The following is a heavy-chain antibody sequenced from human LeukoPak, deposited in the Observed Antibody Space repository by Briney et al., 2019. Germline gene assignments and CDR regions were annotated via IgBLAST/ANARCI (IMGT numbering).Heavy chain of an antibody. D-gene: IGHD6-13*01. CDR3: AKNKIAAAAYYFDY. V-gene: IGHV3-30-3*02. CDR2: ISYDGSNK. CDR1: GFTFSNYA. Sequence: GGSLRLSCAASGFTFSNYAMHWVRQAPGKGLEWVAVISYDGSNKYYADSVKGRFTISRDNSKNTLYLQMNSLRVEDTAVYYCAKNKIAAAAYYFDYWGQGTLVTVSS. J-gene: IGHJ4*02.